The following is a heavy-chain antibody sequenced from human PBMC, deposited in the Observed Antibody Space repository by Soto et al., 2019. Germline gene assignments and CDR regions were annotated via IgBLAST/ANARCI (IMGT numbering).Heavy chain of an antibody. CDR2: ISSDGSST. CDR3: AREAPFATDLDY. D-gene: IGHD3-3*01. Sequence: EVQLVESGGGLVQPGKSLRLSCAAPGFVFSGYWMDWVRQAPGKGLVWVSRISSDGSSTNYADSVKGRFTISRDNVKNTLYLQMNSLRAEDTAVYYCAREAPFATDLDYWGQGSLVTVSS. J-gene: IGHJ4*02. V-gene: IGHV3-74*01. CDR1: GFVFSGYW.